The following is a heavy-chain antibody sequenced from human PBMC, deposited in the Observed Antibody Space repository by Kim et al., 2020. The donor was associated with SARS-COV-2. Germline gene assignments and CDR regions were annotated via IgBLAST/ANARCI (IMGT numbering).Heavy chain of an antibody. CDR3: ARLAYDILTGYAYYYYYGMDV. J-gene: IGHJ6*02. Sequence: GESLKISCKGSGYSFTSYCISWVRQMPGKGLEWMGRIDPSDSYTNYSPSFQGHVTISADKSISTAYLQWSSLKASDTAMYYCARLAYDILTGYAYYYYYGMDVWGQGTTVTVSS. CDR2: IDPSDSYT. V-gene: IGHV5-10-1*01. CDR1: GYSFTSYC. D-gene: IGHD3-9*01.